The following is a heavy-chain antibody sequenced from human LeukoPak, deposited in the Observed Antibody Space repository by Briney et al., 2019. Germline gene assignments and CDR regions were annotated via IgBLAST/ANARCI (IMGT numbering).Heavy chain of an antibody. V-gene: IGHV3-23*01. J-gene: IGHJ4*02. Sequence: GGSLRLSCAASGFTFRSYAMSWVRQAPGKGLEWVSVISGSGDSTYYADSVKGRFTISRDNSKNTLYLQMNSLRAGDTAVYYCATTSGYSYGYLDYWGQGTLVTVSS. CDR1: GFTFRSYA. CDR2: ISGSGDST. D-gene: IGHD5-18*01. CDR3: ATTSGYSYGYLDY.